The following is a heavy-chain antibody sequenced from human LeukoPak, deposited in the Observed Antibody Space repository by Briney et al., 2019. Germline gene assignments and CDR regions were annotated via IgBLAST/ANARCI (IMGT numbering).Heavy chain of an antibody. CDR1: GYTFTSYG. J-gene: IGHJ6*02. Sequence: ASVKVSCKASGYTFTSYGISWVRQAPGQGLEWMGWISAYNGNTNYAQKLQGRVTMTTDTSTSTAYMELRSLRSDDTAVYYCAGYYVGPYYYYGMDVWGQGTTVTVSS. CDR2: ISAYNGNT. V-gene: IGHV1-18*01. D-gene: IGHD1-26*01. CDR3: AGYYVGPYYYYGMDV.